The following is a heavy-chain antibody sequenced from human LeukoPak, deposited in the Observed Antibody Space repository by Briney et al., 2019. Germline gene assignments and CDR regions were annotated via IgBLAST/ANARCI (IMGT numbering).Heavy chain of an antibody. V-gene: IGHV3-23*01. D-gene: IGHD3-22*01. CDR3: AKDHLGGYYYDSSTYYFDS. CDR2: ISGIGIST. J-gene: IGHJ4*02. Sequence: PGGSLRLSCAASGFTSNNYAMSWVRQAPGKGLEWVSAISGIGISTYYADSVKGRFTISRDNSRNTLYLQMSSLRAGDTAVYYCAKDHLGGYYYDSSTYYFDSWGQGTLVTVSS. CDR1: GFTSNNYA.